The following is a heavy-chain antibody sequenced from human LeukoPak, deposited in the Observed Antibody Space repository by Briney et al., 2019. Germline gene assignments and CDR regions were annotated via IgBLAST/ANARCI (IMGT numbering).Heavy chain of an antibody. J-gene: IGHJ4*02. V-gene: IGHV4-34*01. Sequence: PSETLSLTFAVYGGSFSGYYWSWIRQPPGKGLEWIGEINHSGSTNYNPSLKSRVTISVDTSKNQFSLKLSSVTAADTAVYYCARARRGYYDSSGLRVYFDYWGQGTLVTVSS. D-gene: IGHD3-22*01. CDR3: ARARRGYYDSSGLRVYFDY. CDR1: GGSFSGYY. CDR2: INHSGST.